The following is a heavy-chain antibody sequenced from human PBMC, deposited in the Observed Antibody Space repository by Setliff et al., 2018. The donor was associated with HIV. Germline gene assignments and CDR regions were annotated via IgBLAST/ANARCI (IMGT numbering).Heavy chain of an antibody. D-gene: IGHD1-26*01. V-gene: IGHV4-30-4*08. Sequence: KASETLSLTCTVSGGSISSGDFYWSWIRQPPGKGLEWTGYIYYDGDTYYQPSLKSRLTISIDTSKNQFSLKLSSVTAADTAVYYCARESGIVGAQGFDYWSQGTLVTVSS. CDR1: GGSISSGDFY. J-gene: IGHJ4*02. CDR3: ARESGIVGAQGFDY. CDR2: IYYDGDT.